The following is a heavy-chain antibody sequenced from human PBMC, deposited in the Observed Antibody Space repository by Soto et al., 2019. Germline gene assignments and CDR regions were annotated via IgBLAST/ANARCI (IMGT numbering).Heavy chain of an antibody. CDR3: ARGVSHGGDAFEI. CDR2: IWYDGSNK. D-gene: IGHD4-17*01. Sequence: GGSLRLSCAASGFTFSSYGMHWVRQAPGKGLEWVAVIWYDGSNKYYADSVKGRFTISRDNSKNTLYLQMNSLRAEDTAVYYCARGVSHGGDAFEIWGQGTMVTVS. CDR1: GFTFSSYG. J-gene: IGHJ3*02. V-gene: IGHV3-33*01.